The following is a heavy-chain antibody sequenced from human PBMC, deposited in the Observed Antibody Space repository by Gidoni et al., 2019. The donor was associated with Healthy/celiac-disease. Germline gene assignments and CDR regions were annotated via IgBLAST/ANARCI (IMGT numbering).Heavy chain of an antibody. V-gene: IGHV4-34*01. Sequence: QVQLQQWGAGRLKPSETLSLTCDVYGGSFSGYYWSWIRQPPGKGLEWIGEINHSGSTNYNPSLQSRVTISVDTSKNQFSLKLISVTAADTAVYYCARYRGSGWSTTYYYYGMDVWGQGTTVTVSS. J-gene: IGHJ6*02. D-gene: IGHD6-19*01. CDR3: ARYRGSGWSTTYYYYGMDV. CDR2: INHSGST. CDR1: GGSFSGYY.